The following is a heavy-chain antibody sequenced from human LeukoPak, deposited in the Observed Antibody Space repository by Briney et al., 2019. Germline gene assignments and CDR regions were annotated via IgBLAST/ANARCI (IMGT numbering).Heavy chain of an antibody. Sequence: PSETLSLTCTVSGGSISSSSYYWSWIRQPPGKGLEWIGEINHSGSTNYNPSLKSRVTISVDTSKNQFSLKLSSVTAADTAVYYCARVSGITMIVVVNSDAFDIWGQGTMVTVSS. D-gene: IGHD3-22*01. CDR1: GGSISSSSYY. CDR2: INHSGST. V-gene: IGHV4-39*07. CDR3: ARVSGITMIVVVNSDAFDI. J-gene: IGHJ3*02.